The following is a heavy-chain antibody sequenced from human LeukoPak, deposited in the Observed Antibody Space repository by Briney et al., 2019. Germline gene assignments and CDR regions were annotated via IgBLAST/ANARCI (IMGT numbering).Heavy chain of an antibody. V-gene: IGHV4-39*07. Sequence: SQSLSLTCTVSGGSISSGTYYSSWIRPPPGKGLELIGEINRSGSTNYNPSLKRRATISVDTSKNQSSLKLRSLTAADTAAYYCARGPRYYCGTGSYMDVWGKGTTVTVSS. D-gene: IGHD3-10*01. CDR3: ARGPRYYCGTGSYMDV. J-gene: IGHJ6*01. CDR2: INRSGST. CDR1: GGSISSGTYY.